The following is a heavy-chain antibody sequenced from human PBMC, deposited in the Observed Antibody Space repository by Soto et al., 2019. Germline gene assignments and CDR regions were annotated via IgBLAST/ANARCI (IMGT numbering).Heavy chain of an antibody. CDR3: TTVATNSYNWLDP. J-gene: IGHJ5*02. V-gene: IGHV3-30-3*01. CDR2: ISYDGSNK. CDR1: GFTFSSYA. Sequence: GGSLRLSCAASGFTFSSYAMHWVRQAPGKGLEWVAVISYDGSNKYYADSVKGRFTFSRDNAKNTVYLQMNSLRAEDTAVYYCTTVATNSYNWLDPWGQGTLVTVSS. D-gene: IGHD5-12*01.